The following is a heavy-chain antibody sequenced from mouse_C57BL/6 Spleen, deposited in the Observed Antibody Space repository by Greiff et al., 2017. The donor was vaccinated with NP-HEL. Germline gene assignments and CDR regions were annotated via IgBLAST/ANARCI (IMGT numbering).Heavy chain of an antibody. J-gene: IGHJ4*01. CDR2: IYPGSGST. CDR1: GYTFTSYW. CDR3: ARGDFITTVVASNDAMDY. D-gene: IGHD1-1*01. V-gene: IGHV1-55*01. Sequence: QVHVKQPGAELVKPGASVKMSCKASGYTFTSYWITWVKQRPGQGLEWIGDIYPGSGSTNYNEKFKSKATLTVDTSSSTAYMQLSSLTSEDSAVYYCARGDFITTVVASNDAMDYWGQGTSVTVSS.